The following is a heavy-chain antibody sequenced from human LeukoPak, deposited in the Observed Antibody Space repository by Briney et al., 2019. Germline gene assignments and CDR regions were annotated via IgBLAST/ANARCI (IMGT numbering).Heavy chain of an antibody. V-gene: IGHV3-21*01. CDR1: GFTFSNAW. Sequence: PGGSLRLSCAASGFTFSNAWMSWVRQAPGKGLEWVSSISSSSSYIYYADSVKGRFTISRDNAKNSLYLQMNSLRAEDAAVYYCARDTPDSGQHWGQGTLVTVSS. CDR2: ISSSSSYI. J-gene: IGHJ1*01. CDR3: ARDTPDSGQH. D-gene: IGHD3-10*01.